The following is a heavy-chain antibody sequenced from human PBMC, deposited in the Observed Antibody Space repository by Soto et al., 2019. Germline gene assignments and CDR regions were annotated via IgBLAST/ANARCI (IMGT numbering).Heavy chain of an antibody. V-gene: IGHV3-11*01. CDR2: ISGSGSSI. CDR3: AREPGIAAAATLGGMDV. Sequence: VHLVESGGGLVKPGGSLRLSCAASGFTFSDYYMSWIRQAPGKGLEWVSYISGSGSSIYYADSVKGRFTISRDNAKNSLYLQMNRLRAEDTAVYYCAREPGIAAAATLGGMDVWGQGTTVTVSS. J-gene: IGHJ6*02. CDR1: GFTFSDYY. D-gene: IGHD6-13*01.